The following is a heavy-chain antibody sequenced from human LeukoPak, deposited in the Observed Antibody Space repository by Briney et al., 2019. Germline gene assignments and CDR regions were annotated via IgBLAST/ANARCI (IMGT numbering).Heavy chain of an antibody. CDR2: IYYSGST. CDR3: ARDLWDSGYGLDY. V-gene: IGHV4-31*03. D-gene: IGHD5-12*01. J-gene: IGHJ4*02. CDR1: GGSISSGGYY. Sequence: SQTLSLTCTVSGGSISSGGYYWSWIRQHPGKGLEWIGYIYYSGSTYYNPSLKRRVTISVDTSKNQFSLKLSSVTAADTAVYYCARDLWDSGYGLDYWGQGTLVTVSS.